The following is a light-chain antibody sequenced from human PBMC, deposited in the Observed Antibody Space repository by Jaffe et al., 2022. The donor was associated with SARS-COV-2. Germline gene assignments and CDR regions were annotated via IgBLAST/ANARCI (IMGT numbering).Light chain of an antibody. CDR2: KAS. Sequence: DIQMTQSPSTLSASVGDRVTITCRASQSISSWLAWYQQKAGKAPKLLIYKASSLESGVPSRFSGSGSGTEFTLTISSLQPDDLATYYCQQYNSYRTFGQGTKVEIK. CDR3: QQYNSYRT. J-gene: IGKJ1*01. CDR1: QSISSW. V-gene: IGKV1-5*03.